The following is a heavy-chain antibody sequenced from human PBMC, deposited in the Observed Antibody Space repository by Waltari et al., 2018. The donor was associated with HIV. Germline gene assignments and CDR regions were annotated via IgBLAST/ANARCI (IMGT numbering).Heavy chain of an antibody. CDR3: TAGQGAPSY. Sequence: EAQLVESGGGLVKRGGSLRLSCAASGSPSRKAWMNGVRQAPGKGLEWVGRIKNKTEGATTEYAAPVKGRFIISRDDSKNTLYLQMSSLKSDDTAVYYCTAGQGAPSYWGRGTLVTVS. J-gene: IGHJ4*02. CDR2: IKNKTEGATT. CDR1: GSPSRKAW. V-gene: IGHV3-15*05. D-gene: IGHD1-26*01.